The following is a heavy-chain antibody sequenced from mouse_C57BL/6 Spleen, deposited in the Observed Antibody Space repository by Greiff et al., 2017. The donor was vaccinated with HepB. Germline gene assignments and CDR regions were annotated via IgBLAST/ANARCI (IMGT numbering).Heavy chain of an antibody. CDR1: GYTFTDYY. D-gene: IGHD1-1*02. Sequence: EVQLQQSGPELVKPGASVKISCKASGYTFTDYYMNWVKQSHGQSLEWIGYIHPHNGGTSYNQKFKGNATLTVDNSSSTAYMELRSLTSEDSAVSYCARGGSYYYAMDYWGQGTSVTVSS. CDR2: IHPHNGGT. J-gene: IGHJ4*01. CDR3: ARGGSYYYAMDY. V-gene: IGHV1-26*01.